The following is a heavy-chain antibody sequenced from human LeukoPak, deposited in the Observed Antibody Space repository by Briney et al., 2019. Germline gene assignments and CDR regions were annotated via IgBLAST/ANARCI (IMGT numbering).Heavy chain of an antibody. CDR2: ISCSGGST. Sequence: GGSLRLSCAASGFTFSSYAMSWVREAPGKGLEWVSAISCSGGSTYYADSVKGRFTISRDNSKNTLYLQMNSLRAEDTAVYYCAKDGYCSSTSCYHYGMDVWGQGTTVTVSS. J-gene: IGHJ6*02. CDR1: GFTFSSYA. D-gene: IGHD2-2*03. V-gene: IGHV3-23*01. CDR3: AKDGYCSSTSCYHYGMDV.